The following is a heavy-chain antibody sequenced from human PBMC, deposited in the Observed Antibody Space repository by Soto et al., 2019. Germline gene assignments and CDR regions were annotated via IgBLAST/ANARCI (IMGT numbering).Heavy chain of an antibody. CDR3: ARDLNPHYDILTGHPEQYGMDV. J-gene: IGHJ6*02. D-gene: IGHD3-9*01. Sequence: PSETLSLTCTVSGGSISSGGYYWSWIRQHPGKGLEWIGYIHYSGSTYYNPSLKSRVTISVDTSKNQFSLKLSSVTAADTAVYYCARDLNPHYDILTGHPEQYGMDVWGQGTTVTVSS. CDR1: GGSISSGGYY. CDR2: IHYSGST. V-gene: IGHV4-31*03.